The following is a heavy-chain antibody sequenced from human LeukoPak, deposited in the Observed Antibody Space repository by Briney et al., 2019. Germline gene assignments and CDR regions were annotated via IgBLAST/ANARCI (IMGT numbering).Heavy chain of an antibody. CDR1: GFTFSSYG. Sequence: PGGSLRLSCAASGFTFSSYGMHGVRQAPGKGLEWGAVISYDGSNKYYADSVKGRFTIYRDNSKNTLYLQMNSLRAEDTAVYYCAKRTYYYDCRGYRILGYWGQGTLVTVSS. D-gene: IGHD3-22*01. J-gene: IGHJ4*02. V-gene: IGHV3-30*18. CDR2: ISYDGSNK. CDR3: AKRTYYYDCRGYRILGY.